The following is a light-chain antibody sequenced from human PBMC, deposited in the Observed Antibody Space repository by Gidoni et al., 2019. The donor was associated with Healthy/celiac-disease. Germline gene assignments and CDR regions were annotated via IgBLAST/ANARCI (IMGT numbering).Light chain of an antibody. J-gene: IGKJ2*01. CDR2: VGS. CDR1: QRLLHRNVYNH. CDR3: KQALQSPYT. Sequence: DIAMPQSPLLLLVNTGAPAPSSCRSSQRLLHRNVYNHLDWYLQKPGQSPQLLIYVGSNRATGVPDRFSGSGSGTDFTLKISRVEAEDVGVYYCKQALQSPYTFXQXTKLEIK. V-gene: IGKV2-28*01.